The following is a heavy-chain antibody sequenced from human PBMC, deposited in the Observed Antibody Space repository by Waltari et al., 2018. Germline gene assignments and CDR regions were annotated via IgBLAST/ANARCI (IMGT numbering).Heavy chain of an antibody. D-gene: IGHD7-27*01. CDR3: VRDEPGDGLDY. Sequence: EVQLVESGGALVQPGGSLRLSCPTSGFTFSTSWMHWVRQAPGKGLMWVAHIESDESRTTYAESVKGRFTISRDNAKNTVYLQMNSLRDEDTAVYYCVRDEPGDGLDYWGQGTLVTVSS. V-gene: IGHV3-74*03. CDR1: GFTFSTSW. J-gene: IGHJ4*02. CDR2: IESDESRT.